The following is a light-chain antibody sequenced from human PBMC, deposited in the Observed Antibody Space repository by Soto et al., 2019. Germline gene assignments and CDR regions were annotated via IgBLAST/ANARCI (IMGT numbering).Light chain of an antibody. CDR2: AAS. Sequence: DIQMTQSPSSLSASVGDRVTITCRASQSIRMYLNWYQQKAGKAPKLLIYAASTLQGGVPSRFSGSGSGTDFTLTISSLQPEDFATYFCQQCYSHPFTFGPGSQVNVK. CDR3: QQCYSHPFT. V-gene: IGKV1-39*01. CDR1: QSIRMY. J-gene: IGKJ3*01.